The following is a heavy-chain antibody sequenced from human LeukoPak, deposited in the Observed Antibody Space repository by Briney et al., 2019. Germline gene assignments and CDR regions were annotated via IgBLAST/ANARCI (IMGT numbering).Heavy chain of an antibody. V-gene: IGHV3-7*01. Sequence: PGGSLRLSCAAPGFTFSRSWMNWVGQAPGKGLKWVANIKQDGSEKYYVDSVKGRFTISRDNAKNSLYLQMNSLRAEDTAVYYCASSLIAVATFDYWGQGTLVTVSS. CDR3: ASSLIAVATFDY. CDR2: IKQDGSEK. J-gene: IGHJ4*02. CDR1: GFTFSRSW. D-gene: IGHD6-19*01.